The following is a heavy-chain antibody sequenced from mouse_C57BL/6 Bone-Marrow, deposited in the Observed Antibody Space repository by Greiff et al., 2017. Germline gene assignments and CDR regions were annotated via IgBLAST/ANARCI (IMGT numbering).Heavy chain of an antibody. Sequence: QVQLKQPGAELVRPGTSVKLSCKASGYTFTSYWMHWVKQRPGQGLEWIGVIDPSDSYTNYNQKFKGKDTLTVDTSSSTAYMQHSSLTSEDSAVYYCARSYYSWYFDVWGTGTTVTVSS. CDR2: IDPSDSYT. V-gene: IGHV1-59*01. J-gene: IGHJ1*03. D-gene: IGHD2-10*01. CDR3: ARSYYSWYFDV. CDR1: GYTFTSYW.